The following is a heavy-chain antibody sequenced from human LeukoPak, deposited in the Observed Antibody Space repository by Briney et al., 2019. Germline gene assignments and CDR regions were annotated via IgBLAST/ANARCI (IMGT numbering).Heavy chain of an antibody. V-gene: IGHV4-34*01. CDR2: INHSGST. Sequence: SETLSLTCAVYGGSFSGYYWSWIRQPPGKGLEWIGEINHSGSTNYNPSLRSRVTISVDTSKNQFSLKLSSVTAADTAVYYCASRDGYNYRAFDYWGQGTLVTVSS. J-gene: IGHJ4*02. CDR3: ASRDGYNYRAFDY. D-gene: IGHD5-24*01. CDR1: GGSFSGYY.